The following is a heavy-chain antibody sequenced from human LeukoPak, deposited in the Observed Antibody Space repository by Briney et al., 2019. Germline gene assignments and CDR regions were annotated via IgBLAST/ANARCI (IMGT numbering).Heavy chain of an antibody. CDR3: ARDAVDTANAV. J-gene: IGHJ6*02. CDR2: INSDGSIT. Sequence: GGSLRLSCAASGFTFTTYWMHWGRQASGKGLVWVSHINSDGSITSHADSVKGRFTISRDNAKNTLYLQMNSLRAEDTAVYYCARDAVDTANAVWGQGTTVTVSS. V-gene: IGHV3-74*01. D-gene: IGHD5-18*01. CDR1: GFTFTTYW.